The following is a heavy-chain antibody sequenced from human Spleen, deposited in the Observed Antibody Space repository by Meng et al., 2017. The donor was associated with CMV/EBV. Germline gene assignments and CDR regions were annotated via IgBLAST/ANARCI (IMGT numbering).Heavy chain of an antibody. V-gene: IGHV5-51*01. CDR2: IYPGDSDT. D-gene: IGHD2-2*02. CDR1: GYSFTNYW. CDR3: ARQPCTTTTCYIDAFDI. Sequence: GESLKISCKGSGYSFTNYWIAWVRQVPGKGLEWMGIIYPGDSDTRYSPSFQGQVTISADKSITTAYLQWSSLKASDIAMYYCARQPCTTTTCYIDAFDIWGQGTMVTVSS. J-gene: IGHJ3*02.